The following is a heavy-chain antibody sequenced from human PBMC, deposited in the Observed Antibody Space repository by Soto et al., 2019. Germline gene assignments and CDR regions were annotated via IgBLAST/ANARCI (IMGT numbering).Heavy chain of an antibody. J-gene: IGHJ6*02. CDR3: ARDQRGYCSSTSCSLSYYYYGMDV. Sequence: SETLSLTCTVSGGSISSGDYYWSWIRQPPGKGLEWIGYIYYSGSTYYNPSLKSRVTISVDTSKNQFSLKLSSVTAADTAVYYCARDQRGYCSSTSCSLSYYYYGMDVWGQGTTVTVSS. CDR1: GGSISSGDYY. V-gene: IGHV4-30-4*01. D-gene: IGHD2-2*01. CDR2: IYYSGST.